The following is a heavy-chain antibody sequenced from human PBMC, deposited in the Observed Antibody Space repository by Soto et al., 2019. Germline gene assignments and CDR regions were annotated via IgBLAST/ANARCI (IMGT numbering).Heavy chain of an antibody. CDR3: ARHYSSSWYYFEY. V-gene: IGHV4-59*01. D-gene: IGHD6-13*01. Sequence: PSETLSLTCTVSGGSISSYYWSWIRQPPEKGLEWIGYIYYSGSTNYNPSLKSRVTISIDTSKNQFSLKLSSVTAADTAVYYCARHYSSSWYYFEYWGQGTLVTVSS. CDR2: IYYSGST. CDR1: GGSISSYY. J-gene: IGHJ4*02.